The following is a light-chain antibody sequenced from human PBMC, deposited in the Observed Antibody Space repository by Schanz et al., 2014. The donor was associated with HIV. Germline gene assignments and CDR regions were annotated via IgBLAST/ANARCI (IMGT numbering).Light chain of an antibody. CDR1: SSDVGGYNY. CDR3: SSYTSSSTV. V-gene: IGLV2-8*01. J-gene: IGLJ3*02. CDR2: EVT. Sequence: QSALTQPPSASGSPGQSVTISCTGTSSDVGGYNYVSWYQLRPGKAPQLMIYEVTKRPSGVPDRFSGSKSGNTASLTVSGLQAEDEADYYCSSYTSSSTVFGGGTKLTVL.